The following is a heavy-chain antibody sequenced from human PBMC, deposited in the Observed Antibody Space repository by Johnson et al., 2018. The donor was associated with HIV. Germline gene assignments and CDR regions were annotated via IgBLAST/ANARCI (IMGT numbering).Heavy chain of an antibody. J-gene: IGHJ3*02. CDR2: IRYDGSNK. CDR1: GFIFSNYG. D-gene: IGHD1-26*01. CDR3: ARSTVGATTGGAFDI. V-gene: IGHV3-30*02. Sequence: QVQLVESGGGVVQPGGSLRLSCAASGFIFSNYGMHWVRQAPGKGLEWVAFIRYDGSNKYYADSVKGRFTITRDNSKNTLYLQMNSLRAEDTAVYHCARSTVGATTGGAFDIWGQGTMVTVSS.